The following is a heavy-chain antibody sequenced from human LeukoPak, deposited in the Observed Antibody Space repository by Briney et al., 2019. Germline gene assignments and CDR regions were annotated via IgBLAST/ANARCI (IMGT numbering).Heavy chain of an antibody. CDR3: VRRCAGRDCYGAFDF. CDR1: GGSISSDDYY. J-gene: IGHJ4*02. Sequence: SGTLSLTCTVSGGSISSDDYYWGWIRQPPGKGREWIGSIYYTGSTYYNPSLQSRVTISVDTSKIQFSLRLSSVTAADTAVYYCVRRCAGRDCYGAFDFWGPGTLVTVSS. D-gene: IGHD2-21*01. CDR2: IYYTGST. V-gene: IGHV4-39*01.